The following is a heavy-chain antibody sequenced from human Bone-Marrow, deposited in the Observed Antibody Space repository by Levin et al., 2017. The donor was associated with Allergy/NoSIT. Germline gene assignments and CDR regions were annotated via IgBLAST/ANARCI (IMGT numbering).Heavy chain of an antibody. V-gene: IGHV1-18*01. Sequence: GESLKISCKASNNTFSNFGVSWLRQAPGQGPQWMGWISGHNDDTEYAQTFQGRVTLTRDTSTRTTYMELRGLRSDDTAVYYCARDRRSVAGTGWFDPWGQGTLVTVSS. CDR2: ISGHNDDT. CDR3: ARDRRSVAGTGWFDP. J-gene: IGHJ5*02. CDR1: NNTFSNFG. D-gene: IGHD6-19*01.